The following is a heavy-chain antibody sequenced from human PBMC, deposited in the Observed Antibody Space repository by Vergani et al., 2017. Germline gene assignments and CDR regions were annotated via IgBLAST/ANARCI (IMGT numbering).Heavy chain of an antibody. D-gene: IGHD3-22*01. CDR3: ATGGDYYDSSGYYYGGY. J-gene: IGHJ4*02. CDR2: IIPIFGTA. V-gene: IGHV1-69*01. CDR1: GGTFSSYA. Sequence: QVQLVQSGAEVKKPGSSVKVSCKASGGTFSSYAISWVRQAPGQGLEWMGGIIPIFGTANYAQKFQGRVTITADESTSTAYMELSSLRSEDTAVYYCATGGDYYDSSGYYYGGYWGQGTLVTVSS.